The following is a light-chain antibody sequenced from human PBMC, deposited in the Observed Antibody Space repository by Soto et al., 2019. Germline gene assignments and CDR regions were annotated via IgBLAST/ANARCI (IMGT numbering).Light chain of an antibody. Sequence: QSALTQPASVSGSPGQSITISCTGTSSDVGSYNYVSWYQQHPDKAPKIMIYDVSYRPSGISNRFSGSKSGNTASLTISGLQVEDEADYYCSSYTGDSSLAFGGGTKLTVL. CDR3: SSYTGDSSLA. CDR2: DVS. J-gene: IGLJ2*01. CDR1: SSDVGSYNY. V-gene: IGLV2-14*03.